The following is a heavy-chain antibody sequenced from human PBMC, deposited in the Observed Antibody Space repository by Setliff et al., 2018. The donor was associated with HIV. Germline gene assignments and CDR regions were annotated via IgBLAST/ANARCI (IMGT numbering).Heavy chain of an antibody. D-gene: IGHD6-13*01. V-gene: IGHV1-24*01. Sequence: ASVKVSCKISGYTLTELSIHWVRQAPGKGLEWMANFDPEDGETFYAQKFQGRLTMTEDTSTDTAYMELSSLRSDDTAMYYCATAPGYSSTWYSESFQHWGQGTVVTVSS. CDR1: GYTLTELS. CDR2: FDPEDGET. CDR3: ATAPGYSSTWYSESFQH. J-gene: IGHJ1*01.